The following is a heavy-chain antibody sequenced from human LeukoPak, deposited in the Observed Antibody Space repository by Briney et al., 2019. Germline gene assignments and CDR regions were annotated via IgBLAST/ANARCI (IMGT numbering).Heavy chain of an antibody. Sequence: PSQTLSLNCTVSGGSISSGDYYWSWIRQPPGKGLEWIGYIYYSGSTYYNPSLKSRVTISVDTSKNQFSLKLSSVTAADTAVYYCARVETGTYFDYWGQGTLVTVSS. V-gene: IGHV4-30-4*01. CDR1: GGSISSGDYY. D-gene: IGHD1-1*01. CDR3: ARVETGTYFDY. J-gene: IGHJ4*02. CDR2: IYYSGST.